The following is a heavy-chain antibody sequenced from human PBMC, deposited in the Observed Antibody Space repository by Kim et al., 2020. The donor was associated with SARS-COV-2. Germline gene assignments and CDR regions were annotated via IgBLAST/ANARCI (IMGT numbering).Heavy chain of an antibody. J-gene: IGHJ4*02. Sequence: GGSLRLSCAASEFTFSSNAMSWVRQAPGKGLEWVSTISGSGGTTFYADSVKGRFTISRDNSKNTLYLQMNSLRAEDTAVYYCAKTMGGQLLRWNDYWGQGTLVTVSS. V-gene: IGHV3-23*01. D-gene: IGHD2-2*01. CDR1: EFTFSSNA. CDR2: ISGSGGTT. CDR3: AKTMGGQLLRWNDY.